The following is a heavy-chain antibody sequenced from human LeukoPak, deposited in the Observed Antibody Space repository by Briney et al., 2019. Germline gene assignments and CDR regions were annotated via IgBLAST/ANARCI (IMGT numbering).Heavy chain of an antibody. CDR2: INHSGST. CDR3: ARGYSSSWYPY. V-gene: IGHV4-34*01. Sequence: SETLSLTCAVYGGSFSGYYWSWIRQPPGKGLEWIGEINHSGSTNYNPSLKSRVTISVDTSKNQFSLKLSSVTAADAAVYYCARGYSSSWYPYRGQGTLVTVSS. J-gene: IGHJ4*02. CDR1: GGSFSGYY. D-gene: IGHD6-13*01.